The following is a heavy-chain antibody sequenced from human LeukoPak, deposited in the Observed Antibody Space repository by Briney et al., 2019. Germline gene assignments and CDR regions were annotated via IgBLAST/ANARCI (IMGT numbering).Heavy chain of an antibody. J-gene: IGHJ4*02. CDR3: AKSFLGDSSGYYSYYFDY. CDR1: GFTFSSYG. CDR2: ISGSGGST. Sequence: GGSLRLSCVASGFTFSSYGMSWVRQAPGKGLEWVSGISGSGGSTYYADSVKGRFTISRDNSKNTLYLQMNSLRAEDTAVYYCAKSFLGDSSGYYSYYFDYWGQGTLVTVSS. D-gene: IGHD3-22*01. V-gene: IGHV3-23*01.